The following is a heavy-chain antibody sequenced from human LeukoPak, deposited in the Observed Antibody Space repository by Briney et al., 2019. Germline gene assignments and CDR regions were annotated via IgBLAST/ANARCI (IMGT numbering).Heavy chain of an antibody. Sequence: ASVKVSCKASGYTFTTYAIHWVRQAPGQRLEWMGWINAGNGNTRFSQKFQGRVTITRDTSASTAYMELSSLRSDDTAVYYCAREWDIVVETDIPYFQHWGQGTLVTVSS. CDR2: INAGNGNT. CDR3: AREWDIVVETDIPYFQH. J-gene: IGHJ1*01. CDR1: GYTFTTYA. V-gene: IGHV1-3*01. D-gene: IGHD2-21*02.